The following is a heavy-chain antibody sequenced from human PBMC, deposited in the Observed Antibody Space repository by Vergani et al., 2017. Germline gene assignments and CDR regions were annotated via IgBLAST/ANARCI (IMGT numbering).Heavy chain of an antibody. CDR1: GFTFSSYS. J-gene: IGHJ4*01. D-gene: IGHD3-22*01. CDR3: ARDPPYDSRGYYGGLGDF. CDR2: ISSSSNYI. Sequence: EVQLVESGGGLVKPGGSLRLSCAASGFTFSSYSMNWVRQAPGKGLEWVSSISSSSNYIYYADSVKGRFAISRDNAKNSLYLQMNSLRGEDTAVYYCARDPPYDSRGYYGGLGDFWGRGTLVTVSS. V-gene: IGHV3-21*01.